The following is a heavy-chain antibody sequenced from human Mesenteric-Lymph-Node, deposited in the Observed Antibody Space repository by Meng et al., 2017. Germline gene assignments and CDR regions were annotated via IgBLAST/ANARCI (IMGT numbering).Heavy chain of an antibody. D-gene: IGHD3-16*02. Sequence: GESLKISCAASGFTFSSYGMHWVRQAPGKGLEWVAVIWYDGSNKYYADSVKGRFTISRDNSKNTLYLQMNSLRAEDTAVYYCARVGMITFGGVIVIPDGYGMDVWGQGTTVTVSS. CDR1: GFTFSSYG. CDR2: IWYDGSNK. CDR3: ARVGMITFGGVIVIPDGYGMDV. J-gene: IGHJ6*02. V-gene: IGHV3-33*01.